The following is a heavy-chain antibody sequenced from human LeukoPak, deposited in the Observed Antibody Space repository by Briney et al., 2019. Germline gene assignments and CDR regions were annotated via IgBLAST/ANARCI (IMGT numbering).Heavy chain of an antibody. CDR1: GGSISSYY. D-gene: IGHD6-13*01. CDR3: ARHYSAAGLFYFDY. Sequence: PSETLSLTCTVSGGSISSYYWSWIRRPAGKGLEWIGRIYTSGSTNYNPSLKSRVTMSVDTSKNQFSLKLSSVTAADTAVYYCARHYSAAGLFYFDYWGQGTLVTVSS. CDR2: IYTSGST. J-gene: IGHJ4*02. V-gene: IGHV4-4*07.